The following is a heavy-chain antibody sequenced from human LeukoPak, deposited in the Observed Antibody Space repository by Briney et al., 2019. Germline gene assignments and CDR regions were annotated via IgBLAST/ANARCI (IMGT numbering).Heavy chain of an antibody. CDR3: ASYTYYYGLGS. Sequence: SETLSLTCTVSGASISTHYWSWIRQPPGKGLEWIEYVYSSGSTNYNASLKSRVTLSVDTSKNQFSLRLRSVTAADTAVYYCASYTYYYGLGSWGQGTLVTVSS. V-gene: IGHV4-59*11. CDR1: GASISTHY. D-gene: IGHD3-10*01. J-gene: IGHJ4*02. CDR2: VYSSGST.